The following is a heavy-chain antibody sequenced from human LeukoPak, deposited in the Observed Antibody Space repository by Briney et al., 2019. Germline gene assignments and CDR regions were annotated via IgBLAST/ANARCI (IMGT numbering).Heavy chain of an antibody. J-gene: IGHJ4*02. Sequence: PSETLSLTCTVSGGSVSSGGYYWSWIRQPPGKGLEWIGYIYYSGSTNYNPSLKSRVTISVDTSKNQFSLKLSSVTAADTAVYYCARGGYSYGHPIDYWGQGTLVTVSS. CDR2: IYYSGST. D-gene: IGHD5-18*01. CDR1: GGSVSSGGYY. V-gene: IGHV4-61*08. CDR3: ARGGYSYGHPIDY.